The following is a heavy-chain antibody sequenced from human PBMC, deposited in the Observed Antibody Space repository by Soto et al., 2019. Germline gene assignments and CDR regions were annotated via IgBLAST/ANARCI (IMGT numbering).Heavy chain of an antibody. CDR2: IKSKTDGGTT. CDR1: GVTFSNAR. D-gene: IGHD1-1*01. CDR3: TTPSQFEDELETDYFDY. V-gene: IGHV3-15*01. Sequence: GVSLILSCAASGVTFSNARMSWGRQAPGKGLEWVVRIKSKTDGGTTDYAAPVKGRFTISRDDSKNTLYLQMNSLKTEDTAVYYCTTPSQFEDELETDYFDYWGQGTLVTVSS. J-gene: IGHJ4*02.